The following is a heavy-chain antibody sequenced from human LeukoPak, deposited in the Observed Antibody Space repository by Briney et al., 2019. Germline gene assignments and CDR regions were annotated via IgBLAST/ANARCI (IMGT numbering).Heavy chain of an antibody. CDR2: INPSGGST. D-gene: IGHD6-6*01. CDR1: GYTFTSYY. J-gene: IGHJ6*03. Sequence: ASVKVSCKASGYTFTSYYMHWVRQAPGQGLEWMGIINPSGGSTSYAQKFQGRVTMTRDMSTSTVYMELSSLRSEDTAVYYCARDGVRGASIAARLGYYYMDVWGKGTTVTVSS. V-gene: IGHV1-46*01. CDR3: ARDGVRGASIAARLGYYYMDV.